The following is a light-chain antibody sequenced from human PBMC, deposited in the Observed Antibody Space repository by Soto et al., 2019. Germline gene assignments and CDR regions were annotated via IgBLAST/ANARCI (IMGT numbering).Light chain of an antibody. J-gene: IGKJ2*01. CDR3: QPYDNLPYT. CDR2: DAS. V-gene: IGKV1-33*01. CDR1: HDISNY. Sequence: DIQMTQCPSSLSASVGDRVTINCQASHDISNYLNWYQQKPGKAPKLLIYDASNLETGVQSSFIGSGCGTDFTFTISSLQPEDIATYYCQPYDNLPYTFGQGTKLEIK.